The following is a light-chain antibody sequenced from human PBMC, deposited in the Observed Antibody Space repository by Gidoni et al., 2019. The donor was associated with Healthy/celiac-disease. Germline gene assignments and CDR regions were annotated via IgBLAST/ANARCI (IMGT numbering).Light chain of an antibody. Sequence: IVLTQSPGTLSLSPGERATLSCRASQSVSSSYLAWYQQKPGQAPRLLIYGASSRATGIPDRFSGSGSGTDFTLTISRLEPEDFAVYDGQQYGSSGWTFGQGTKVEIK. CDR3: QQYGSSGWT. CDR1: QSVSSSY. V-gene: IGKV3-20*01. CDR2: GAS. J-gene: IGKJ1*01.